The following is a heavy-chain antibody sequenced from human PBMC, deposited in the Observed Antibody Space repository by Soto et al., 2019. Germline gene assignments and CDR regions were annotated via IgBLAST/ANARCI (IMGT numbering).Heavy chain of an antibody. V-gene: IGHV3-7*03. CDR1: GFTFSRYW. CDR2: INEDGSQK. CDR3: AKGGRTTVVRGDY. Sequence: EVQLVESGGGLVQPGGSLRVSCAASGFTFSRYWMTWVRQAPGQGLECVANINEDGSQKNYVDSVKGRFTISRDNAKNSLYLQGGGGGGGGGGVYYCAKGGRTTVVRGDYWGQGTLVTVSS. D-gene: IGHD4-17*01. J-gene: IGHJ4*02.